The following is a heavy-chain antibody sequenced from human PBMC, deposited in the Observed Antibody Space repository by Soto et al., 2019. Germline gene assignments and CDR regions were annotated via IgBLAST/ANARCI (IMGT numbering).Heavy chain of an antibody. CDR2: INHSGSN. J-gene: IGHJ3*02. Sequence: QLQPWGAGLLQPSETLSLTCVVSGGSFSTYYYNWIRQSPGKGLEWIGEINHSGSNNYSPSLKSRVTMSLDTSKNQFSLKLTSVTAADTAVYYGARGRSNDWQVAFDIGGQGTMVTGSS. D-gene: IGHD3-9*01. V-gene: IGHV4-34*01. CDR1: GGSFSTYY. CDR3: ARGRSNDWQVAFDI.